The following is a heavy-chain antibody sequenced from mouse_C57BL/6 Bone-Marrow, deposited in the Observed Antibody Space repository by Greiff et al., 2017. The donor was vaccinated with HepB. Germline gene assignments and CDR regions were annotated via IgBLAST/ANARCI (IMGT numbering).Heavy chain of an antibody. CDR1: GYTFTSYG. V-gene: IGHV1-81*01. CDR2: IYPRSGNT. D-gene: IGHD2-3*01. J-gene: IGHJ2*01. Sequence: VKLVESGAELARPGASVKLSCKASGYTFTSYGISWVKQRTGQGLEWIGEIYPRSGNTYYNEKFKGKATLTADKSSSTAYMELRSLTSEDSAVYFCALYDGYFDCWGQGTTLTVSS. CDR3: ALYDGYFDC.